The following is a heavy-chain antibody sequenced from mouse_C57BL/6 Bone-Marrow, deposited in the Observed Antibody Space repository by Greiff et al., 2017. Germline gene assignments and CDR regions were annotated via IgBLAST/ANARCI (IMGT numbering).Heavy chain of an antibody. CDR2: IYPGSGST. CDR3: ARHYDYDVDYFDY. J-gene: IGHJ2*01. CDR1: GYTFTSYW. Sequence: QVQLQQPGAELVKPGASVKMSCKASGYTFTSYWITWVKQRPGQGLEWIGDIYPGSGSTNYNEKFKGKATLTADKSSSTAYMQLSSLTSEDSAVYFCARHYDYDVDYFDYWGQGTTLTVSS. V-gene: IGHV1-55*01. D-gene: IGHD2-4*01.